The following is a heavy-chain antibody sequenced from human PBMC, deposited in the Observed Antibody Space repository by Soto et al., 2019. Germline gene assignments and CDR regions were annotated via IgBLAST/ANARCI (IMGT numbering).Heavy chain of an antibody. J-gene: IGHJ4*02. V-gene: IGHV1-18*01. CDR3: ARACLGSGCYFIY. CDR1: GYTFTSHG. CDR2: ISTYNGNT. D-gene: IGHD5-12*01. Sequence: GASVKVSCKASGYTFTSHGISWVRQAPRQGPEWMGWISTYNGNTNYAQKFQDRVTMTTDTSTSTAYMELRSLRSDDTAVYYCARACLGSGCYFIYWGKGTLVPVPS.